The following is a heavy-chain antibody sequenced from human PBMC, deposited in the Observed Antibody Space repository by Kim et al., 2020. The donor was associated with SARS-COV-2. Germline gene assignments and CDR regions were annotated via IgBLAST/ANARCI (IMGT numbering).Heavy chain of an antibody. CDR3: ARGLEWLGWFDP. Sequence: NYNPSLKSRVTISVDTSKNQFSRKLSSVTAADTAVYYCARGLEWLGWFDPWGQGTLVTVSS. V-gene: IGHV4-59*09. D-gene: IGHD3-3*01. J-gene: IGHJ5*02.